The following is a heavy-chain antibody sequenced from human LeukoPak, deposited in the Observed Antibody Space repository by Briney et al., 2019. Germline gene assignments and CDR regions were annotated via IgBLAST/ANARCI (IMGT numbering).Heavy chain of an antibody. CDR1: GGTFSSYA. V-gene: IGHV1-69*04. D-gene: IGHD4-23*01. CDR2: IIPILGIA. J-gene: IGHJ4*02. Sequence: GSSVKVSCKASGGTFSSYAISWVRQAPGQGLEWMGRIIPILGIANYAQKFQGRVTITADKSTSTAYMELSSLRSEDTAVYYCARDGRAYGGNLLDYWGQGTLVTVSS. CDR3: ARDGRAYGGNLLDY.